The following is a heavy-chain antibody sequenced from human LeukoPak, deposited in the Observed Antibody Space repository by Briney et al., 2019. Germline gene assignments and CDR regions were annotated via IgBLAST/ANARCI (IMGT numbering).Heavy chain of an antibody. V-gene: IGHV3-23*01. D-gene: IGHD4-23*01. Sequence: GASPRLSCAASGFTFSSYAMSWVRQAPGKGLEWVSAFSGSGGSTYYADSVKGRFTIPRDNSKNTLYLQMNSLRAEDTAVYYCAKAPGLVTFPLDYWGQGTLVTVSS. CDR1: GFTFSSYA. CDR2: FSGSGGST. J-gene: IGHJ4*02. CDR3: AKAPGLVTFPLDY.